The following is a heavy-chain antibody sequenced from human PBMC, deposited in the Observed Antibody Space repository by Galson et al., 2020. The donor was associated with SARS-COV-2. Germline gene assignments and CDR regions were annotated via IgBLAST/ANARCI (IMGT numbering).Heavy chain of an antibody. CDR2: IYYTGST. CDR3: ARGDYSSSHFPYYYMDV. CDR1: GGYIASYY. D-gene: IGHD6-13*01. V-gene: IGHV4-59*01. Sequence: SETLSLTCTVSGGYIASYYGGWIRQPPGKGLEWIGYIYYTGSTKYNPSIRSRVTMSVDSSTNQFSLKLNSVTAGDTAVYYCARGDYSSSHFPYYYMDVWGKGTTVTVSS. J-gene: IGHJ6*03.